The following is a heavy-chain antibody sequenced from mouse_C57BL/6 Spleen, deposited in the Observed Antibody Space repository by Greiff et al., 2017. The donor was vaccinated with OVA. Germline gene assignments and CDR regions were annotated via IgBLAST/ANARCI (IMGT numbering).Heavy chain of an antibody. CDR3: ARSSYEWYFDV. V-gene: IGHV1-50*01. CDR1: GYTFTSYW. Sequence: QVQLQQPGAELVKPGASVKLSCKASGYTFTSYWMQWVKQRPGQGLEWIGEIAPSDSYTNYNQKFKGKATLTVDTSSSTAYMQLSSLTSEDSAVYYCARSSYEWYFDVGGTGTTVTVSS. D-gene: IGHD1-1*01. J-gene: IGHJ1*03. CDR2: IAPSDSYT.